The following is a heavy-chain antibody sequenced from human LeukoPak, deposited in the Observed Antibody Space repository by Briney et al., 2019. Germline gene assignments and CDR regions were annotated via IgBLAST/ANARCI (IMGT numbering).Heavy chain of an antibody. V-gene: IGHV3-66*01. CDR1: GFTVSSNY. D-gene: IGHD3-22*01. Sequence: PGGSLRLSCAASGFTVSSNYMSWVRQAPGKGLEWVSVIYSGGSTYYANSVKGRFTISRDNSKNTLYLQMNSLRAEDTAVYYCARDTSDRTYYYDSSGYYRGYWGQGTLVTVSS. J-gene: IGHJ4*02. CDR3: ARDTSDRTYYYDSSGYYRGY. CDR2: IYSGGST.